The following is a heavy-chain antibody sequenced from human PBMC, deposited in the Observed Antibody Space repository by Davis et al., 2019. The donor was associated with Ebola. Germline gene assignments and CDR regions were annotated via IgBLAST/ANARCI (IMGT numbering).Heavy chain of an antibody. Sequence: PGGSLRLSCAASGFTFSSYAMSWVRQAPGKGLEWVSAISGSGGSTYYADSVKGRFTISRDNSKNTLYLQMNSLRAEDTAVYYCAKDPQYYDFWSGYSPLYGMDVWGQGTTVTVSS. CDR1: GFTFSSYA. V-gene: IGHV3-23*01. CDR3: AKDPQYYDFWSGYSPLYGMDV. J-gene: IGHJ6*02. CDR2: ISGSGGST. D-gene: IGHD3-3*01.